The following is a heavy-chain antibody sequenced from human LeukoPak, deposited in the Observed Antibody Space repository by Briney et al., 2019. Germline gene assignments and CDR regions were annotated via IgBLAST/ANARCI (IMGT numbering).Heavy chain of an antibody. J-gene: IGHJ4*02. V-gene: IGHV5-51*01. CDR1: GYSSTTYW. Sequence: GESLKISCKGSGYSSTTYWIGWVRQMPGKGLEWMGIIYPGDSDTRYSPSFQGKVTISADKSIRTAYLQWSSLKDSDTAMYYCARHGAAAGIDYWRQGTQVTVSS. D-gene: IGHD6-13*01. CDR2: IYPGDSDT. CDR3: ARHGAAAGIDY.